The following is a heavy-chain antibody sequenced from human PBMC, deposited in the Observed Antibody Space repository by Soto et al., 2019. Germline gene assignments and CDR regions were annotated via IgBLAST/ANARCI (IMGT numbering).Heavy chain of an antibody. CDR1: GFTFSNYA. CDR3: AKSNYYDSSRSGYYYYGMDV. D-gene: IGHD3-22*01. CDR2: VSGGGDST. V-gene: IGHV3-23*01. J-gene: IGHJ6*02. Sequence: GGSLRLSCVASGFTFSNYAMSWVRQAPGKGLQWVSTVSGGGDSTYYADSLKGRFTTSRDNSSSTLYLQMTSLRSEDTAVYYCAKSNYYDSSRSGYYYYGMDVWGQGTTVTVYS.